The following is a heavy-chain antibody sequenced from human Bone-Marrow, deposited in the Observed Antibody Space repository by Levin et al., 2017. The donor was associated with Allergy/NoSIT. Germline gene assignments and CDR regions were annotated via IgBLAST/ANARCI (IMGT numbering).Heavy chain of an antibody. CDR3: AKGSDTMLRGVVVYFDC. D-gene: IGHD3-10*01. V-gene: IGHV3-30*04. CDR2: ISYDGNDK. Sequence: GGSLRLSCAASGFTSSFYAMHWVRQAPGKGLEWVAVISYDGNDKYHADSVKGRFTVSRDAAKNMVYLQMNSLRAEDTAVYYCAKGSDTMLRGVVVYFDCWGQGTLVTVSS. J-gene: IGHJ4*02. CDR1: GFTSSFYA.